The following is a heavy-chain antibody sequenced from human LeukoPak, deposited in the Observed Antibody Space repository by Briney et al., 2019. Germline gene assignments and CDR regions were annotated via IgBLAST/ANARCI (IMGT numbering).Heavy chain of an antibody. CDR2: ISAYNGNT. CDR1: GYTFTSYG. V-gene: IGHV1-18*01. J-gene: IGHJ6*02. Sequence: ASVKVPCKASGYTFTSYGISWVRQAPGQGLEWMGWISAYNGNTNYAQKLQGRVTMTTDTSTSTAYMELRSLRSDDTAVYYCASGLGDYIMVFGDYYYGMDVWGQGTTVTVSS. CDR3: ASGLGDYIMVFGDYYYGMDV. D-gene: IGHD4-17*01.